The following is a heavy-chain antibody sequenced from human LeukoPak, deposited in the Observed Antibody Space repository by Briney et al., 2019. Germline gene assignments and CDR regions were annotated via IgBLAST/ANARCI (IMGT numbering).Heavy chain of an antibody. Sequence: GASVKVSCKASGGTFSSYAISWVRQAPGQGLEWMGGIIPIFDTANYAQKFQGRVTITADKSTSTAYMELRSLRSDDTAVYYCARVDEDGFDYWGQGTLVTVSS. CDR2: IIPIFDTA. CDR1: GGTFSSYA. J-gene: IGHJ4*02. V-gene: IGHV1-69*06. CDR3: ARVDEDGFDY.